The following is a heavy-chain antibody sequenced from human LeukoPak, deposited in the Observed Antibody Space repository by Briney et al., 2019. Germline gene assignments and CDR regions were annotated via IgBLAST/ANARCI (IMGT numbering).Heavy chain of an antibody. Sequence: PGRSLRLSCAASGFTFSSYGMPWVRQAPGKGLEWVAVISYDGSNKYYADSVKGRFTISRDNSKNTLYLQMNSLRAEDTAVYYCATGGVLLWFGELAYFDYWGQGTLVTVSS. V-gene: IGHV3-30*03. J-gene: IGHJ4*02. CDR3: ATGGVLLWFGELAYFDY. CDR1: GFTFSSYG. CDR2: ISYDGSNK. D-gene: IGHD3-10*01.